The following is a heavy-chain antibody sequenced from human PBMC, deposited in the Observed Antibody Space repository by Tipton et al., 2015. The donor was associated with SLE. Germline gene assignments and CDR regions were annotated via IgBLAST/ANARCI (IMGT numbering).Heavy chain of an antibody. CDR1: GGTFTYHT. CDR2: IFPFLGTT. D-gene: IGHD6-6*01. CDR3: ARGHSGSYGNLDS. Sequence: QSGAEVKKPGSSVKVSCKAPGGTFTYHTINWVRHAPGQGLEWMGRIFPFLGTTKFAQKFQGKITITADESTTTAFMELNSLTSEDTAVYYCARGHSGSYGNLDSWGQGTLITVSS. J-gene: IGHJ4*02. V-gene: IGHV1-69*01.